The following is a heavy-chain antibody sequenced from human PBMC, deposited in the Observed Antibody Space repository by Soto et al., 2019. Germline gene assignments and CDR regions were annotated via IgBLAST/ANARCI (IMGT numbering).Heavy chain of an antibody. V-gene: IGHV1-46*01. D-gene: IGHD2-21*01. CDR1: GFIFTAWF. Sequence: HLAQSGPEVKRPGASVKISCKASGFIFTAWFMHWVRQAPGQGPEWMGIINTSGGNSIYSQKLQDRVTMTRDTSTSTLFLELTSLTSADTAVYDCAQAGAIPGEVYAWCHGTLANVYS. J-gene: IGHJ5*01. CDR2: INTSGGNS. CDR3: AQAGAIPGEVYA.